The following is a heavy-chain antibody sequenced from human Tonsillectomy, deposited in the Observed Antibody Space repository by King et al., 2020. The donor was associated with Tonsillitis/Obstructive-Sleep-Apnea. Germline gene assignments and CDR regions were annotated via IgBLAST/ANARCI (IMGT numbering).Heavy chain of an antibody. Sequence: VTLKESGPVLVKPTETLTLTCTVSGFSLSKPRMGVSWIRRPPGKALEWLAHIFSNDEKSYNTSLRTRLTIPKDTSKSQVVLTMTNVDPVDTATYDCARGWLLFDYWGQGSLVTVSS. V-gene: IGHV2-26*01. CDR3: ARGWLLFDY. CDR1: GFSLSKPRMG. J-gene: IGHJ4*01. CDR2: IFSNDEK. D-gene: IGHD3-22*01.